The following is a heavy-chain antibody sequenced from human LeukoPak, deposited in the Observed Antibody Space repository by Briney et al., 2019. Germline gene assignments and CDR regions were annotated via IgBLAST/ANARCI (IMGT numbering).Heavy chain of an antibody. CDR3: ARAPSEIGGYYPEYFRH. CDR1: GFTFSSYW. J-gene: IGHJ1*01. D-gene: IGHD3-22*01. CDR2: IKSDGST. Sequence: PGGSLRLSCAASGFTFSSYWMHWVRQAPGKGLVWVSRIKSDGSTRYADSVKGRFTIYGDNAKNTVSLQMTSLRAEDTGVYYCARAPSEIGGYYPEYFRHWGQGTLVIVSS. V-gene: IGHV3-74*01.